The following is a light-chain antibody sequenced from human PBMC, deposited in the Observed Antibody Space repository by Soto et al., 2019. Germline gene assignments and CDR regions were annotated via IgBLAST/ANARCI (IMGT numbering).Light chain of an antibody. CDR3: QQYNTWPLT. V-gene: IGKV3-15*01. J-gene: IGKJ3*01. CDR2: DAS. CDR1: QSVSSN. Sequence: ETVMTQSPATLSVSPGERPTLSCRASQSVSSNLAWYQQKPGQAPRLPIYDASTRATSIPARFSGSGSGTEFTLTISSLQSEDFAVYYCQQYNTWPLTFGPGTKVDIK.